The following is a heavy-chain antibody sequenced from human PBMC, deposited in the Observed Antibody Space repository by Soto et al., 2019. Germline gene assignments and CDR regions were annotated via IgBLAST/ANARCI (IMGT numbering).Heavy chain of an antibody. D-gene: IGHD2-21*02. V-gene: IGHV5-10-1*01. CDR3: ARHEPPYCGGDCYSYFDY. CDR1: GYSFTSYW. Sequence: GESLKISCKCSGYSFTSYWISCVLHMPGKGLEWMGRIDPSDSYTNYSPSFQGHVTISADKSISTAYLQWSSLKASDTAMYYCARHEPPYCGGDCYSYFDYWGQGTLVTVSS. CDR2: IDPSDSYT. J-gene: IGHJ4*02.